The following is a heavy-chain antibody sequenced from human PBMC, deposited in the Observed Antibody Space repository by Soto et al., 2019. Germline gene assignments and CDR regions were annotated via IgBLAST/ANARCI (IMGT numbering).Heavy chain of an antibody. V-gene: IGHV4-31*03. CDR2: IYYSGST. CDR1: GGSISSGGYY. Sequence: SETLSLTCTVSGGSISSGGYYWSWIRQHPGKGLEWIGYIYYSGSTYYNPSLKSRVTISVDTSKNQFSLKLSSVTAADTAVYYCARDHCSGGSCYFDYWGQGTLVTVS. J-gene: IGHJ4*02. CDR3: ARDHCSGGSCYFDY. D-gene: IGHD2-15*01.